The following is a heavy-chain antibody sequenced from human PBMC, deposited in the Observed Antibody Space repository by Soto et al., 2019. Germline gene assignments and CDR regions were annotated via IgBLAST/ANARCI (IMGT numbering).Heavy chain of an antibody. Sequence: PGGSLRLSCAASGFTFSNYVMTWVRQAPGKGLEWVSGISGSSVMTYYADSVKGRFTISRDNARNSLSLQMMSLRADDTAMYYCAADTGDIEVVPATTWGQGTLVTVSS. CDR1: GFTFSNYV. V-gene: IGHV3-23*01. J-gene: IGHJ4*02. CDR3: AADTGDIEVVPATT. CDR2: ISGSSVMT. D-gene: IGHD2-15*01.